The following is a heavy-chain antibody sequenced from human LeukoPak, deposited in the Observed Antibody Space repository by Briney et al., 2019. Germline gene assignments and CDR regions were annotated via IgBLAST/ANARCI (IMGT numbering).Heavy chain of an antibody. CDR1: GYTFTTYG. Sequence: ASVKVSCKASGYTFTTYGITWIRQAPGQGLEWLGWISPYNGATEYAQNLQDRVSMTTDTSTNTAYIEVRSLNSHDPPVYYCARAPDWNVDYWGQGTLVTVSS. D-gene: IGHD1-1*01. CDR3: ARAPDWNVDY. CDR2: ISPYNGAT. V-gene: IGHV1-18*01. J-gene: IGHJ4*02.